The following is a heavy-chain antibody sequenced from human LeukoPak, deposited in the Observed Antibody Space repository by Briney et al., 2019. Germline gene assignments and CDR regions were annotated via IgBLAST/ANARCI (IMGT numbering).Heavy chain of an antibody. V-gene: IGHV3-33*01. D-gene: IGHD3-3*02. CDR3: ASYVLGDAFDI. CDR2: IWYDGSNK. CDR1: GFTVSSYG. J-gene: IGHJ3*02. Sequence: GRSQRLSCAASGFTVSSYGMHWVRQAPGKGLEWVAVIWYDGSNKYYADSVKGRFTISRDNSKNTLYLQMNSLRAEDTAVYYCASYVLGDAFDIWGQAIKVTVSS.